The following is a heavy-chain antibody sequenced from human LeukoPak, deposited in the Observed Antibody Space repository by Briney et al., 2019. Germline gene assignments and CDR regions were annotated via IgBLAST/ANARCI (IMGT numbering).Heavy chain of an antibody. CDR1: GGSISSGGYY. CDR2: IYYSGST. J-gene: IGHJ6*03. D-gene: IGHD5-24*01. V-gene: IGHV4-31*03. CDR3: ARGKPPIGYYMDV. Sequence: SQTLSLTCTVSGGSISSGGYYWSWIRQHPGKGLEWIGYIYYSGSTYYNPSLKSRVTISVDMSKNQFSLKLSSVTAADTAVYYCARGKPPIGYYMDVWGKGTTVTVSS.